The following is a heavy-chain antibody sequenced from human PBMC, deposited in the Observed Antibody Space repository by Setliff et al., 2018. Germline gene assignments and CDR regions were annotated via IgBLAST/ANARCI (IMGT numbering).Heavy chain of an antibody. Sequence: ASVKVSCKASGYTFTDYGITWVRQAPGQGLEWMGWISSYSGNAYYAHKLQGRVTMTTDTSTGTAYLELRSLRSDDTAVYYCSRLVRYCTTTTCQRASGGEFWGQGTLVTVSS. V-gene: IGHV1-18*01. CDR1: GYTFTDYG. J-gene: IGHJ4*02. CDR3: SRLVRYCTTTTCQRASGGEF. D-gene: IGHD2-2*01. CDR2: ISSYSGNA.